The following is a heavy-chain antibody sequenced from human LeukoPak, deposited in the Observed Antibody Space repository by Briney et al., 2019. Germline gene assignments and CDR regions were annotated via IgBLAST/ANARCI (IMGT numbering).Heavy chain of an antibody. V-gene: IGHV4-39*07. CDR2: VYYSGNT. J-gene: IGHJ3*02. Sequence: PSETLSLTCTVSGGSITSSSYYWGWIRQPPGKGLEWIGSVYYSGNTYYNSSLKSRVTISVDTSKSQFSLKLSSVTAADTAIYYCTREYGFMTTVFHAFDIWGQGTMVTVSS. CDR3: TREYGFMTTVFHAFDI. D-gene: IGHD4-17*01. CDR1: GGSITSSSYY.